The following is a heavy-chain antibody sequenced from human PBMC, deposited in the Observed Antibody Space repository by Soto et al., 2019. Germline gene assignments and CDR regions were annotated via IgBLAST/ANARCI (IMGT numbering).Heavy chain of an antibody. D-gene: IGHD3-10*01. CDR1: GGSISSYY. CDR3: GGDLFLWGFDP. J-gene: IGHJ5*02. V-gene: IGHV4-4*07. Sequence: SETLSLTCTVSGGSISSYYRSWIRQPAGTGLQWIGRIYTSGSTTYNPSLKSRVTMSVDTSKNQYSLKLSSVTAADAPVHYCGGDLFLWGFDPWGQGTLVTVSS. CDR2: IYTSGST.